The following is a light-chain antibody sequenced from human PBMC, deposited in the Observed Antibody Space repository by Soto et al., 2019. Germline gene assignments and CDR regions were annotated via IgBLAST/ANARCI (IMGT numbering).Light chain of an antibody. J-gene: IGLJ2*01. CDR2: YEG. CDR3: QVWDSTSDHVV. CDR1: DIGTKG. Sequence: SYELTQPPSVSVAPEKTARITFGGNDIGTKGVHWYLQRPGQAPVLVIYYEGDLPPGVPERFSGSNSENTATLTIGRVEAGDEADYYCQVWDSTSDHVVFGGGTKLTVL. V-gene: IGLV3-21*04.